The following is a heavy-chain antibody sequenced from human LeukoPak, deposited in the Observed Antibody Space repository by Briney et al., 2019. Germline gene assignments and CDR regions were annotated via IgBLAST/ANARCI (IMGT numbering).Heavy chain of an antibody. J-gene: IGHJ4*02. V-gene: IGHV3-7*01. D-gene: IGHD7-27*01. CDR2: IKQDGSEK. CDR3: ARDSMVWGSVPFDY. Sequence: PGGSLRLSCAASGFTFSSYWMSWVRQAPGKGLEWVANIKQDGSEKYYVDSVKGRFTISRDNAKNSLYLQMNSLRAEDTAVYYCARDSMVWGSVPFDYWGQGTLDTVSS. CDR1: GFTFSSYW.